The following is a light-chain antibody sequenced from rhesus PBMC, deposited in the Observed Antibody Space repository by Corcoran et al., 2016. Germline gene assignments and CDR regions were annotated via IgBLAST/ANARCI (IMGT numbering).Light chain of an antibody. CDR2: TVS. Sequence: DVVMTQSPLSLPVTPGQPASISCRSSQSLLHSNGNTYLSWFLQKPGPPLRRLIYTVSNRDSGVPDRFSGSGAGTDFTLKISRVEAEDVGVYYCMQGTHWPTFGGGTKVEIK. CDR1: QSLLHSNGNTY. V-gene: IGKV2-58*03. CDR3: MQGTHWPT. J-gene: IGKJ4*01.